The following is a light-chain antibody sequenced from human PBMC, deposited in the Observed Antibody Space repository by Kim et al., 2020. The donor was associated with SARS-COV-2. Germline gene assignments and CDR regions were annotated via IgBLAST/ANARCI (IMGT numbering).Light chain of an antibody. Sequence: QSALTQPASVSGSPGQSITISCSRPSSDAGGLNFVSWYQQYPGKAPRLLIFDINNRPSGISSRFSGSKSGNTASLTISGLQAEDEADYYCSSRTHSDTPLGFFGGGTQLTVL. CDR3: SSRTHSDTPLGF. J-gene: IGLJ2*01. CDR1: SSDAGGLNF. V-gene: IGLV2-14*03. CDR2: DIN.